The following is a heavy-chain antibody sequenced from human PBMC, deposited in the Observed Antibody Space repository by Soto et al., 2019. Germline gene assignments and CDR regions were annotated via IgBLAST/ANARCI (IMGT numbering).Heavy chain of an antibody. J-gene: IGHJ4*02. D-gene: IGHD3-22*01. CDR2: ISGSGGST. CDR1: GFTFSSYA. CDR3: AKRSPPGGYCYDSSGSYYFDY. Sequence: GGSLRLSCAASGFTFSSYAMSWVRQAPGKGLEWVSAISGSGGSTYYADSVKGRFTISRDNSKNTLYLQMNSLKAEDTAVYYCAKRSPPGGYCYDSSGSYYFDYWGQGTLVTVSS. V-gene: IGHV3-23*01.